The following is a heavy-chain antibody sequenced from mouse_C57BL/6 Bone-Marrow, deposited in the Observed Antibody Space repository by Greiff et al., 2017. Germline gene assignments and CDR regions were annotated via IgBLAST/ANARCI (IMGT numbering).Heavy chain of an antibody. D-gene: IGHD1-1*01. Sequence: QVQLQQPGAELVRPGSSVKLSCKASGYTFTSYWMHWVKQRPIQGLEWIGNIDPSDSETHYNQKFKDKATLTVDKSSSTAYMPLRSLTSEDSAVYYCAKTHYYGSSYGGYAMDDWGQGTSVTVSS. J-gene: IGHJ4*01. CDR2: IDPSDSET. CDR1: GYTFTSYW. V-gene: IGHV1-52*01. CDR3: AKTHYYGSSYGGYAMDD.